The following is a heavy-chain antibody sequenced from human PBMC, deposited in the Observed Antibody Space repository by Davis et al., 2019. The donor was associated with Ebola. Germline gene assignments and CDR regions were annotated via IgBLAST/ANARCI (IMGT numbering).Heavy chain of an antibody. D-gene: IGHD6-19*01. CDR3: ARDRDPAVAWGY. V-gene: IGHV3-7*01. Sequence: GESLKLSCAASGFTFSSYWMSWVRQAPGKGLEWVANIKQDGSEKYYVDSVKGRFTISRDNAKNSLYLQMNTLRVEDTAVYYCARDRDPAVAWGYWGQGTLVTVSS. CDR1: GFTFSSYW. CDR2: IKQDGSEK. J-gene: IGHJ4*02.